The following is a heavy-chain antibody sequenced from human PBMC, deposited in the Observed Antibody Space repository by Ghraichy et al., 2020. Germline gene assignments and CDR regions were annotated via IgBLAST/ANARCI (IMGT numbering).Heavy chain of an antibody. CDR3: ARGSTVVRFFYYDGMDV. J-gene: IGHJ6*02. Sequence: GGSLRLSCVGSGFTFNSYSMNWVRQSPGKGLEWVSYITSSSSFRSYTDSVKGRFTISRDNAHNSLYLQMNSLREEDMAVYFCARGSTVVRFFYYDGMDVWSHGTTVTGS. CDR2: ITSSSSFR. CDR1: GFTFNSYS. V-gene: IGHV3-48*02. D-gene: IGHD4-23*01.